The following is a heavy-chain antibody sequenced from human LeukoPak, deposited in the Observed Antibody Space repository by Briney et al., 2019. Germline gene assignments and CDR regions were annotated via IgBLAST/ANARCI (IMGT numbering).Heavy chain of an antibody. CDR1: GFTFSSYW. J-gene: IGHJ4*02. CDR3: AKGVVTMVRGGPLW. CDR2: ISGSGGST. V-gene: IGHV3-23*01. Sequence: AGGSLRLSCAASGFTFSSYWMSWVRQAPGKGLEWVSAISGSGGSTYYADSVKGRFTISRDNSKKTLYLQMNSLRAEDTAVYYCAKGVVTMVRGGPLWWGQGTLVTVSS. D-gene: IGHD3-10*01.